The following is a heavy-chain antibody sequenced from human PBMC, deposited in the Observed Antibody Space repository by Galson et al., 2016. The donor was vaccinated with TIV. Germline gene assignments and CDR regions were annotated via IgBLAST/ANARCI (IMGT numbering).Heavy chain of an antibody. V-gene: IGHV1-18*01. D-gene: IGHD3-22*01. Sequence: SVKVSCKASGYSFSTYGITWVRQAPGQGLQWMGWISGHSGQRKFAEKFQGRVSITAHTSTSTAYMELRSLKADDTGVYYCARDDMDYDSSGYMDDWGQGTLVIVSS. CDR3: ARDDMDYDSSGYMDD. CDR1: GYSFSTYG. CDR2: ISGHSGQR. J-gene: IGHJ4*02.